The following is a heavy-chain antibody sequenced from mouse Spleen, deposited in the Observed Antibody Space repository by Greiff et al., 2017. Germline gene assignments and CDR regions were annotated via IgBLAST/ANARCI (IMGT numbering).Heavy chain of an antibody. CDR2: ISYDGSN. V-gene: IGHV3-6*01. CDR3: ARVLDSSGYYYAMDY. CDR1: GYSITSGYY. Sequence: DVQLVESGPGLVKPSQSLSLTCSVTGYSITSGYYWNWIRQFPGNKLEWMGYISYDGSNNYNPSLKNRISITRDTSKNQFFLKLNSVTTEDTATYYCARVLDSSGYYYAMDYWGQGTSVTVSS. J-gene: IGHJ4*01. D-gene: IGHD3-2*02.